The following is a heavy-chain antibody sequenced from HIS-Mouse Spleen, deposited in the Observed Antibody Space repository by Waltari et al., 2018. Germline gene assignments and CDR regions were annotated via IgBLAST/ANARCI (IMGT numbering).Heavy chain of an antibody. V-gene: IGHV1-18*01. CDR2: ISAYNGNT. D-gene: IGHD3-3*01. Sequence: QVQLVQSGAEVKKPGASVKVSCKAAGYTFPSYGISWVRQAPGQGLDWMGWISAYNGNTNYAQKLQGRVTMTTDTSTSTAYMELRSLRSDDTAVYYCARSESRFLEWLDWFDPWGQGTLVTVSS. CDR1: GYTFPSYG. J-gene: IGHJ5*02. CDR3: ARSESRFLEWLDWFDP.